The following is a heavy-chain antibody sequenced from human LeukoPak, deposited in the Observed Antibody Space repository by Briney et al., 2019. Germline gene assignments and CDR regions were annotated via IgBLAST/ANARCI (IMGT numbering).Heavy chain of an antibody. J-gene: IGHJ6*02. CDR3: VKGTGGYYYTMDV. CDR1: GFTFSSYA. D-gene: IGHD1/OR15-1a*01. V-gene: IGHV3-64D*09. Sequence: GGSLRLSCSASGFTFSSYAMNWVRQAPGKGLEYVSAISSNGVTTFYADSVKGRFTISRDNSKNTLFLRMSSLRAEDTAVYYCVKGTGGYYYTMDVWGQGTTVTVSS. CDR2: ISSNGVTT.